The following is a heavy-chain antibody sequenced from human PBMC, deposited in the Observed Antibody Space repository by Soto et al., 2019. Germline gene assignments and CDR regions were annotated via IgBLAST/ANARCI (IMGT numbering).Heavy chain of an antibody. D-gene: IGHD1-1*01. CDR1: GFTFEDYA. Sequence: EVQMLESGGGLVQPGGSLRISCTASGFTFEDYAMHWARQAPGEGLEWVAGLNPSGDATFYADSVKGRFTISRHNSKNTLYLQMNSLRVEDTAQYFCAKGGLFVVSNGTLDPLGQGTLVTVSS. J-gene: IGHJ5*02. CDR3: AKGGLFVVSNGTLDP. CDR2: LNPSGDAT. V-gene: IGHV3-23*01.